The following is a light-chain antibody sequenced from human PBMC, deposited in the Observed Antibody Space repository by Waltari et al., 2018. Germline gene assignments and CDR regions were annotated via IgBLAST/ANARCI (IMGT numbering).Light chain of an antibody. J-gene: IGLJ3*02. CDR3: AAWDDSLNGWV. Sequence: QSVMAQPPSASGTPGRSVCISGSGSSSNIGSNTVNWYQQLPGTAPKLLIYSNDERPSGVPDRFSGSKSGTSASLAISVLQSEDEADYYCAAWDDSLNGWVFGGGT. CDR1: SSNIGSNT. V-gene: IGLV1-44*01. CDR2: SND.